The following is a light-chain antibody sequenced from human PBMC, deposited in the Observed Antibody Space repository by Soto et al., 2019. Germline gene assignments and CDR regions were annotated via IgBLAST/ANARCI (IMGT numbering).Light chain of an antibody. V-gene: IGKV1-8*01. CDR2: AAS. J-gene: IGKJ5*01. CDR1: QGISSY. Sequence: AIRMTQSPSSFSASTGDRVTITCRASQGISSYLAWYQQKPGKAPKLLIYAASTLQSGVPSRFSGSGSGTDFTLTISSLQPEDFATYYCQQYSNLITFGQGAYWRL. CDR3: QQYSNLIT.